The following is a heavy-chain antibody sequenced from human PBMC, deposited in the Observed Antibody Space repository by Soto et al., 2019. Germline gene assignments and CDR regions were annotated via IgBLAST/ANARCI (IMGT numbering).Heavy chain of an antibody. CDR3: ANQYFDY. CDR1: GFTLRSYA. V-gene: IGHV3-23*01. Sequence: PGGSLRLPCAASGFTLRSYAMSWVRQAPVKGLEWVSTISAGGGSTYYADSVKGRFTISSDNSKTTLYLQMNSLRAEDTAVYYCANQYFDYWGQGALVTVSS. J-gene: IGHJ4*02. CDR2: ISAGGGST.